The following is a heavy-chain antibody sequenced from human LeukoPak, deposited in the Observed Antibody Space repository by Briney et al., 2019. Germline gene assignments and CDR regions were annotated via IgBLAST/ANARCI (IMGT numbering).Heavy chain of an antibody. J-gene: IGHJ4*02. CDR2: IRYDGSKK. CDR1: GSAFSYYG. CDR3: ARVRSSGSYFDY. D-gene: IGHD6-19*01. Sequence: GGSLRLSCTASGSAFSYYGMDWVRQAPGKGLDWVASIRYDGSKKYYADSVKGRFTISRDNSKNTLYLQMNSLRAEDTAVYYCARVRSSGSYFDYWGQGTLVTVSS. V-gene: IGHV3-30*02.